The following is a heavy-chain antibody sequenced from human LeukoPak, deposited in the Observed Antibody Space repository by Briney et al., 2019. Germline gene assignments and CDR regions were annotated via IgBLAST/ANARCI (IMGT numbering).Heavy chain of an antibody. CDR2: IYYSGST. Sequence: SETLSLTCTVSGGSISSSSYYWGWIRQPPGKGLEWIGSIYYSGSTYYNPSLKSRVTISVDTSKNQFSLKLSSVTAADTAVYYCARDYGDYYPVAFDIWGQGTMVTVSS. CDR1: GGSISSSSYY. CDR3: ARDYGDYYPVAFDI. J-gene: IGHJ3*02. D-gene: IGHD4-17*01. V-gene: IGHV4-39*07.